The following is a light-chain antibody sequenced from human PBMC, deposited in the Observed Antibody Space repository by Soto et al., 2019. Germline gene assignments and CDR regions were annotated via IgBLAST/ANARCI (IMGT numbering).Light chain of an antibody. V-gene: IGLV2-14*01. CDR2: EVS. Sequence: QSALTQPASVSGSPGQSITISCTGSSSDVGGYNYVSWYQQHPGKAPKLMIYEVSNRPSGVSYRFSGSKSGNTASLTISGLQAENEADYFCQSHDNTLITSWVFGGGTQLTVL. CDR3: QSHDNTLITSWV. CDR1: SSDVGGYNY. J-gene: IGLJ3*02.